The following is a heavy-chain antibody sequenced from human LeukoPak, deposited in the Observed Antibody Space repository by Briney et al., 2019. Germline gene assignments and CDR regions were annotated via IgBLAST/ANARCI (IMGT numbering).Heavy chain of an antibody. J-gene: IGHJ4*02. CDR2: IYYSGST. CDR3: ARDLRYCSSTSCYTGHFDY. CDR1: GGSISSYY. Sequence: SSETLSLTCTVSGGSISSYYWSWIRQPPGKGLVWIGYIYYSGSTNYNPSLKSRVTISVDTSKNQFSLKLSSVTAADTAVYYCARDLRYCSSTSCYTGHFDYWGQGTLVTVSS. V-gene: IGHV4-59*01. D-gene: IGHD2-2*02.